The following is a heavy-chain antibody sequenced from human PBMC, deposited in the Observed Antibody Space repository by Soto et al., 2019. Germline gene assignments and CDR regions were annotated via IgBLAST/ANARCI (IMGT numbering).Heavy chain of an antibody. J-gene: IGHJ5*02. CDR2: IIPILGIA. Sequence: QVQLVQSGAEVKKPGSSVKVSCKASGGTFSSYTISWVRQAPGQGLEWMGRIIPILGIANYAQKFQGRVTITADKSTSTAYMEMSSLRSEDTAVYYCARAEPGLYCSGGSCQGGVWFDPWGQGTLVTVSS. CDR3: ARAEPGLYCSGGSCQGGVWFDP. V-gene: IGHV1-69*02. CDR1: GGTFSSYT. D-gene: IGHD2-15*01.